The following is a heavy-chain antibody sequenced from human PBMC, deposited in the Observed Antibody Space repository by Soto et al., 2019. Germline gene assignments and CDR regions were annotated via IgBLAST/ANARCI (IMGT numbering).Heavy chain of an antibody. Sequence: GESLKISCKGSGYSFTSYWISWVRQMPGKGLEWMGRIDPSDSYTNYSPSFQGRVTISADKSISTAYLQWSSLKASDTAMYYCARPDGYCSGGSCYSSYYGMDVWGQGTTVTV. D-gene: IGHD2-15*01. CDR1: GYSFTSYW. J-gene: IGHJ6*02. CDR2: IDPSDSYT. CDR3: ARPDGYCSGGSCYSSYYGMDV. V-gene: IGHV5-10-1*01.